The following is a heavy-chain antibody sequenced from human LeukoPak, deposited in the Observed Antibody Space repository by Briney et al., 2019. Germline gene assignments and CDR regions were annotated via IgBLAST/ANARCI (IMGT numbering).Heavy chain of an antibody. CDR2: IYYSGST. CDR3: ASLLYESDAFDI. D-gene: IGHD2/OR15-2a*01. V-gene: IGHV4-59*01. J-gene: IGHJ3*02. CDR1: GGSISSYY. Sequence: KPSETLSLTCTVSGGSISSYYWSWIRQPPGKGLEWIGYIYYSGSTNYKPSLKSRVTISVDTSKNQFSLKLSSVTAADTAVYYCASLLYESDAFDIWGQGTMVTVSS.